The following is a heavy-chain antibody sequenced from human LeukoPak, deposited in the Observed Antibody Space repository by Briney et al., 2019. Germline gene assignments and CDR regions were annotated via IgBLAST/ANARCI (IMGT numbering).Heavy chain of an antibody. J-gene: IGHJ4*02. CDR2: MNPNSGNT. V-gene: IGHV1-8*01. CDR1: GCTFTSYD. Sequence: GASVKVSCKASGCTFTSYDINWVREATGQGLEWMGWMNPNSGNTGYAQKFQGRVTMTRNTSISTAYMELSSLRSEDTAVYYCARTHYDILTGYYYFDYWGQGTLVTVSS. CDR3: ARTHYDILTGYYYFDY. D-gene: IGHD3-9*01.